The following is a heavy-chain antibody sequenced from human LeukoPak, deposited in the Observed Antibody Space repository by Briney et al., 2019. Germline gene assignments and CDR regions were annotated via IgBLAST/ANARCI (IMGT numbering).Heavy chain of an antibody. CDR3: AKGYYYCSGSYSTFDY. Sequence: PGGSLRLSCAASGFTFSSHASSWLRQAPGKGLEWVSTISGSGGSTYYADSVKGRFNIPRENAKNTLYVQMSSLRADDTAVYYCAKGYYYCSGSYSTFDYWGQGTLVTVSS. CDR1: GFTFSSHA. V-gene: IGHV3-23*01. J-gene: IGHJ4*02. D-gene: IGHD3-10*01. CDR2: ISGSGGST.